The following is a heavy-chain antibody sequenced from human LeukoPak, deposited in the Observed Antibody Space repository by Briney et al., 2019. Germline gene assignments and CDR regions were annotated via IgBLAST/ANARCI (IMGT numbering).Heavy chain of an antibody. Sequence: PSETLSLTCAVYGGSFSGYYWSWSRQPPGKGLEWIGEINHSGSTNYNPSLKSRVTISVDTSKNQFSLKLSSVTPEDTAVYYCARGYRSGWLQLDRTNQFDYWGQGTLVTVSS. J-gene: IGHJ4*02. V-gene: IGHV4-34*01. CDR1: GGSFSGYY. D-gene: IGHD5-24*01. CDR2: INHSGST. CDR3: ARGYRSGWLQLDRTNQFDY.